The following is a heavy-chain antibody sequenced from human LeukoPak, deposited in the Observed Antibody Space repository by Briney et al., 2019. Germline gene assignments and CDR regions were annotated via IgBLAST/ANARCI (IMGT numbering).Heavy chain of an antibody. J-gene: IGHJ5*02. CDR1: GGTFSSYA. D-gene: IGHD6-13*01. V-gene: IGHV1-69*13. Sequence: SVKVSCKASGGTFSSYAISWVRQAPGQGLEWMGGIIPIFGTANYAQKFQGRVTITADESTSTAYMELSSLRSEDTAVYYCARDKAAARITNWFDPWGQGTLVTVSS. CDR3: ARDKAAARITNWFDP. CDR2: IIPIFGTA.